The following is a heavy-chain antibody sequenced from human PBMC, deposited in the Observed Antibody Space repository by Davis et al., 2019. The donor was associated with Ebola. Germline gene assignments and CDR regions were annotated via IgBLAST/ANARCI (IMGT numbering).Heavy chain of an antibody. CDR3: ARDSQVVVAALGLAWHWFDP. CDR1: GFNFKDYA. J-gene: IGHJ5*02. V-gene: IGHV3-69-1*01. D-gene: IGHD2-15*01. CDR2: IRADSASS. Sequence: GGSLRLSCITSGFNFKDYAMSWVRQAPGKGLDWVSGIRADSASSYYADSVKGRFTISRDNAKNSLYLQMNSLRDEDTAVYYCARDSQVVVAALGLAWHWFDPWGQGTLVTVSS.